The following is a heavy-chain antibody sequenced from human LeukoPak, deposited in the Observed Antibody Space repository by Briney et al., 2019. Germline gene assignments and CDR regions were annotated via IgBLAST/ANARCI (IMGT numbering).Heavy chain of an antibody. J-gene: IGHJ3*02. V-gene: IGHV3-48*04. CDR1: GFTFSSHA. Sequence: GGSLRLSCAASGFTFSSHAMNWVRQAPGKGLEWVSYISISSSSVYYADSVKGRFTISRDNAKNSLYLQMNSLRAEDTAIYYCARDNLAAAGDDNFDIWGQGTMVTVSS. CDR2: ISISSSSV. CDR3: ARDNLAAAGDDNFDI. D-gene: IGHD6-13*01.